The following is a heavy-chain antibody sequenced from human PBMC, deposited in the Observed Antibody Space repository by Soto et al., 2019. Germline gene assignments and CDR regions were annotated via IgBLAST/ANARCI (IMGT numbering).Heavy chain of an antibody. Sequence: SETLSLTCTVSGVSISSGGYYWSWIRQHPGKGLEWIGYIYDSGSTYYSPSLKSRVTISVDTSKNQFSLKLTSVTAADTAVYYCARGSYYDSSGYYGPWGQGTLVTVSS. J-gene: IGHJ5*02. CDR3: ARGSYYDSSGYYGP. D-gene: IGHD3-22*01. CDR1: GVSISSGGYY. V-gene: IGHV4-31*03. CDR2: IYDSGST.